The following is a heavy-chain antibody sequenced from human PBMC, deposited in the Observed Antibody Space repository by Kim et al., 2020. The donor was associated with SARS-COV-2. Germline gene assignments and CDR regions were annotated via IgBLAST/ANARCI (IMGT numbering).Heavy chain of an antibody. V-gene: IGHV1-69*01. CDR3: AQVSGPGIWYFDL. Sequence: AQKFQGRVTITADESTSTAYMELSSLRSEDTAVYYCAQVSGPGIWYFDLWGRGTLVTVSS. J-gene: IGHJ2*01. D-gene: IGHD6-19*01.